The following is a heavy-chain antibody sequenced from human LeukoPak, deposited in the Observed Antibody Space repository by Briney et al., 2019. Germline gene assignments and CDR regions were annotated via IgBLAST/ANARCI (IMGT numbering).Heavy chain of an antibody. Sequence: ASVKVSCKASGYTFTSYYMHWVRQAPGQGLEWMGIINPSGGSTSYAQKFQGRVTMTRDTSTSTVYMGLSSLRSEDTAVYYCARAWDYYGSGSPGGPFDYWGQGTLVTVSS. J-gene: IGHJ4*02. CDR1: GYTFTSYY. CDR3: ARAWDYYGSGSPGGPFDY. V-gene: IGHV1-46*01. CDR2: INPSGGST. D-gene: IGHD3-10*01.